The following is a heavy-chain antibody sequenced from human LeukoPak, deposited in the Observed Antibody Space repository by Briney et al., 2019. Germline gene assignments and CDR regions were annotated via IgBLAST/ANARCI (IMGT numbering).Heavy chain of an antibody. CDR1: GGSFSGCY. D-gene: IGHD6-6*01. CDR3: ARGARYSNSSGDYYYYYMDV. Sequence: SETLSLTCAVYGGSFSGCYWSWIRQPPGKGLEWIGEINHSGSTNYNPSLKSRVTISVDTSKNQFSLKLSSVTAADTAVYYCARGARYSNSSGDYYYYYMDVWGKGTTVTVSS. CDR2: INHSGST. J-gene: IGHJ6*03. V-gene: IGHV4-34*01.